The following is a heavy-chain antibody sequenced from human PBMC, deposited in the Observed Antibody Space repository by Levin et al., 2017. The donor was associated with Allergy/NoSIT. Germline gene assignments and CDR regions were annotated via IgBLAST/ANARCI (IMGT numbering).Heavy chain of an antibody. D-gene: IGHD1-7*01. V-gene: IGHV3-7*01. J-gene: IGHJ4*02. CDR3: ARVGNYEGFY. CDR2: IKEDGSQK. Sequence: GGSLRLSCAVSGFTFSSYWMDWVRQAPGKGLEWVASIKEDGSQKYYVDSVKGRFTISRDNPKNSLYLQMNSLRAEDTAVYYCARVGNYEGFYWGQGTLDTVSS. CDR1: GFTFSSYW.